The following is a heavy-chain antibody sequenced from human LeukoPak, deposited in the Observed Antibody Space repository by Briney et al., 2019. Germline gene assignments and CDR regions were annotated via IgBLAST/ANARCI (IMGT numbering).Heavy chain of an antibody. Sequence: SETLSLTCTVSGGSISSYYWSWIRQPPGKGLEWIGEINHSGSTNYNPSLKSRVTISVDTSKNQFSLKLSSVTAADTAVYYCARARFYYGHFDYWGQGTLVTVSS. V-gene: IGHV4-34*01. CDR3: ARARFYYGHFDY. CDR1: GGSISSYY. D-gene: IGHD3-22*01. J-gene: IGHJ4*02. CDR2: INHSGST.